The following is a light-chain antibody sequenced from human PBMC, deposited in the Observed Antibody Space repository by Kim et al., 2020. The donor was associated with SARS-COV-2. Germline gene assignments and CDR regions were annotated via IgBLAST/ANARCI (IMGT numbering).Light chain of an antibody. J-gene: IGKJ4*01. Sequence: EIVLTQSPATLSLSPGERATLSCRASQSVSSYLACYQQKPGQAPRLLIYAASARATGIPARFSGSGSGTDFTLTISSLEPEDFAVYYCQQRSIWPLTFGGGTKVEI. CDR1: QSVSSY. CDR2: AAS. V-gene: IGKV3-11*01. CDR3: QQRSIWPLT.